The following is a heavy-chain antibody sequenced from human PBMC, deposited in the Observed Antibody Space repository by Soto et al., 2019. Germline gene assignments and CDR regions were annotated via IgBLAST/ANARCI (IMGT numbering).Heavy chain of an antibody. CDR1: GFTFSSYG. J-gene: IGHJ6*04. V-gene: IGHV3-33*01. Sequence: GGSLRLSCAASGFTFSSYGMHWVRQAPGKGLEWVAVIWYDGSNKYYADSVKGRFTISRDNSKNTLYLQMNSLRAADTAVYYCARACRIAVAIIRCMDVWGKVTTVIVDS. CDR3: ARACRIAVAIIRCMDV. D-gene: IGHD6-19*01. CDR2: IWYDGSNK.